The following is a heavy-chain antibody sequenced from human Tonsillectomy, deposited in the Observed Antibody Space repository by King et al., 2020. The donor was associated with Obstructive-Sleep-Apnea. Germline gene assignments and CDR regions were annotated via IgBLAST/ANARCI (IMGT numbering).Heavy chain of an antibody. CDR1: GDSISSYY. J-gene: IGHJ6*02. D-gene: IGHD1-26*01. V-gene: IGHV4-59*08. CDR3: ARNTEHYYYYGMDV. CDR2: IYYSWST. Sequence: VQLQESGPGLVKPSETLSLTCTVSGDSISSYYWSWIRQPPGKGLEWIGYIYYSWSTKYNPSLKSRVTISVDTSKNQFSLKLSSVTAADKAVYYCARNTEHYYYYGMDVWGQGTTVTVSS.